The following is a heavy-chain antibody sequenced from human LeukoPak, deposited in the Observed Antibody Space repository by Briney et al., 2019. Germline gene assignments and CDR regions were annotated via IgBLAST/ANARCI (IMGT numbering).Heavy chain of an antibody. Sequence: GESLKISCKGSGYSFTSYWIGWVRQMPGKGLEWMGIFYPGDSDTRYSPSFQGQVTISADKSISTAYLQWSSLKASDTAMYYCARHSALYYYDSSGYPAYGMDVWGQGTTVTVSS. CDR3: ARHSALYYYDSSGYPAYGMDV. CDR2: FYPGDSDT. CDR1: GYSFTSYW. J-gene: IGHJ6*02. D-gene: IGHD3-22*01. V-gene: IGHV5-51*01.